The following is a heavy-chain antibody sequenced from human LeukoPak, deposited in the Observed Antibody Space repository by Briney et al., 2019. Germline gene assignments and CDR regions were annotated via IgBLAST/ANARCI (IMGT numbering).Heavy chain of an antibody. CDR2: ISSSSSTI. V-gene: IGHV3-48*01. J-gene: IGHJ4*02. D-gene: IGHD3-10*01. CDR3: AREVSPLLWFGELSYYFDY. CDR1: GFTFSSYS. Sequence: GGSLRLSCAASGFTFSSYSMNWVRQAPGKGLEWVSYISSSSSTIYYADSAKGRFTISRDNAKNSLYLQMNSLRAEDTAVYYCAREVSPLLWFGELSYYFDYWGQGTLVTVSS.